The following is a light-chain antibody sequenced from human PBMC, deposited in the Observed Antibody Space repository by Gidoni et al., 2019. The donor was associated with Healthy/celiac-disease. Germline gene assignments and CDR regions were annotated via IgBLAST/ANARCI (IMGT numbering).Light chain of an antibody. Sequence: ALTQSPATLSLSPGERATLSCRASQCVSSYLAWYQQKPGQAPRLLIYDASNRATGIPARFSGSGSGTDFTLTISSLEPEDFAVYYCQQRSNWLTFGGGTKVEIK. CDR1: QCVSSY. CDR2: DAS. J-gene: IGKJ4*01. V-gene: IGKV3-11*01. CDR3: QQRSNWLT.